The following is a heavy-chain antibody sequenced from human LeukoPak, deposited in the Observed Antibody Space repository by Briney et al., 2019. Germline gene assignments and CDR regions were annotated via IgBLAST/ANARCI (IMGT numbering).Heavy chain of an antibody. J-gene: IGHJ5*02. D-gene: IGHD3-22*01. CDR1: GGSMSSYY. V-gene: IGHV4-4*07. CDR3: ARDAKYYYDSSGYFNWFDP. Sequence: KXSETLSLTCTVCGGSMSSYYWSWIRQPDGKGVEWIGRIYTSGSTNYHPSLKSRVTMSIDTSKNQFSLKLSSVTAADTAVYYCARDAKYYYDSSGYFNWFDPWGQGTLVTVSS. CDR2: IYTSGST.